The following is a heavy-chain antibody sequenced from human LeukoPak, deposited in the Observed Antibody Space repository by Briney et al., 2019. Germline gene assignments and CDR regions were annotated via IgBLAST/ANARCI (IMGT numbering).Heavy chain of an antibody. CDR1: GYSFTSYW. D-gene: IGHD3-10*01. CDR2: IYPGDSDT. V-gene: IGHV5-51*01. CDR3: ARLSGDLYFDY. J-gene: IGHJ4*02. Sequence: GESLKISCKGSGYSFTSYWIGWVRQMPGKGLEGMGIIYPGDSDTRYSPSFQGQVTISADKSISNAYLQWSNLQASDTAMYYCARLSGDLYFDYWGQGTLVTVSS.